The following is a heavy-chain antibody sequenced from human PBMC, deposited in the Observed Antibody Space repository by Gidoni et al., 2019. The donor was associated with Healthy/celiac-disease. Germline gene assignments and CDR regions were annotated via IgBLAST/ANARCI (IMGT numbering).Heavy chain of an antibody. V-gene: IGHV3-23*01. Sequence: EVQLLESGGGLVQPGGSLRLSCAASGFTFSSSAMSWVRQAPGKGLEWVAAIRGSGGRTYDADSVKGRFTISRDNSKNTLYLQMNSLRAEDTAVYYCAKGHIKYYDFWSGYPDFDYWGQGTLVTVSS. J-gene: IGHJ4*02. CDR2: IRGSGGRT. D-gene: IGHD3-3*01. CDR1: GFTFSSSA. CDR3: AKGHIKYYDFWSGYPDFDY.